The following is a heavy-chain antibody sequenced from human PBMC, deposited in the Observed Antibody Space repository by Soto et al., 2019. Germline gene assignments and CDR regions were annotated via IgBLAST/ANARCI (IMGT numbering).Heavy chain of an antibody. Sequence: GGSLRHSCAASGCPFRSYAMSWVRQAPGKGLEWVSAISGSGGSTYYADSVKGRFTISRDNSKNTLYLQMNSLRAEDTAVYYCAKDQSQRQQLAHFDYWGQGTLVTVSS. CDR3: AKDQSQRQQLAHFDY. CDR2: ISGSGGST. D-gene: IGHD6-13*01. V-gene: IGHV3-23*01. CDR1: GCPFRSYA. J-gene: IGHJ4*02.